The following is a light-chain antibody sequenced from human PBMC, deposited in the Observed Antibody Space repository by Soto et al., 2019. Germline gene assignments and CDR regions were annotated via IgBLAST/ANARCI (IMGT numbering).Light chain of an antibody. CDR1: QSIGTW. V-gene: IGKV1-39*01. J-gene: IGKJ4*01. CDR3: QQSYSTPQLT. Sequence: DIQMTQSPSTLSASVGDRVTITCRASQSIGTWLAWYQQKPGKAPKLLIYAASSLQSGVPSRFSGSGSGTDFTLTISSLQPEDFATYYCQQSYSTPQLTFGGGTKVDIK. CDR2: AAS.